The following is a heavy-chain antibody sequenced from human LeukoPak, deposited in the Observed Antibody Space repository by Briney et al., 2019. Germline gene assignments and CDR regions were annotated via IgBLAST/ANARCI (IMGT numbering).Heavy chain of an antibody. CDR1: GFTFSSYA. V-gene: IGHV3-23*01. Sequence: PGGSLRLSCAASGFTFSSYAMSWVRQAPGKGLEWVSGITGHGDTTYYADSVKGRFTISRDNSRNTVYLQMNSLRAEDTAVYYCANDLGWIQLNLGRGQGTLVTVSS. CDR2: ITGHGDTT. J-gene: IGHJ4*02. D-gene: IGHD5-18*01. CDR3: ANDLGWIQLNLG.